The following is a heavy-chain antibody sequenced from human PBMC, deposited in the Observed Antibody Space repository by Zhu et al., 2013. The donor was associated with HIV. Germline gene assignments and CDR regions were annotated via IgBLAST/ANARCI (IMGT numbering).Heavy chain of an antibody. V-gene: IGHV1-2*02. CDR3: VRDRKLRILMTASRFDP. J-gene: IGHJ5*02. CDR2: FNPKNFDT. D-gene: IGHD2-21*02. Sequence: QEHLAQSGAEVRKPGASVRISCEASGYVFTDYYIHWVRQAPGQGLEWMGWFNPKNFDTNYAQMFNGRVTMTGDTSITTAYMDVTRLTSDDTAVYYCVRDRKLRILMTASRFDPWGQGTLVTVSS. CDR1: GYVFTDYY.